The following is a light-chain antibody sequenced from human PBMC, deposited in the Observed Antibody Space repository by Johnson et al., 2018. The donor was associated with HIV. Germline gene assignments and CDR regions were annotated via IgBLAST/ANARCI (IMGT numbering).Light chain of an antibody. J-gene: IGLJ1*01. CDR1: SSNIGNNH. V-gene: IGLV1-51*02. CDR2: EDK. Sequence: QSVLTQPPSVSAAPGQKVSISCSGSSSNIGNNHVSWYQQFPGAAPKLLIYEDKKRPTGIPDRFSASKSGTSATLAITGLQTGDEADYYCGTWDSSLSAHYVFGTGTKVTVL. CDR3: GTWDSSLSAHYV.